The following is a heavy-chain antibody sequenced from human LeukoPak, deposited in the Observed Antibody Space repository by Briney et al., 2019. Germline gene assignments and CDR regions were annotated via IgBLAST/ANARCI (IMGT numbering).Heavy chain of an antibody. D-gene: IGHD3-10*01. V-gene: IGHV3-33*01. CDR1: GFTFSSYG. J-gene: IGHJ4*02. CDR2: IWYDGSNK. Sequence: QTGGSLRLSCAASGFTFSSYGMHWVRQAPGKGLEWVAVIWYDGSNKYYADSVKGRFTISRDNSKNTLYLQMNSLRAEDTAVYYCARDPAGMVRGLPYYYFDYWGQGTLVTVSS. CDR3: ARDPAGMVRGLPYYYFDY.